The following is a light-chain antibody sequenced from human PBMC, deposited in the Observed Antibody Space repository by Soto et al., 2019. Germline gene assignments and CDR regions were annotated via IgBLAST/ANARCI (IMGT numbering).Light chain of an antibody. CDR2: GAA. V-gene: IGKV3-20*01. CDR3: QHYGRSGGT. Sequence: EIVLTQSPGTLYLSPGERATVSCRASQSASSSYFAWYQQKPGQAPRLLISGAANRATGIPDRFSGSGYGTDFTRTIGRREPEDFAVYYCQHYGRSGGTGGRGTSEQI. CDR1: QSASSSY. J-gene: IGKJ1*01.